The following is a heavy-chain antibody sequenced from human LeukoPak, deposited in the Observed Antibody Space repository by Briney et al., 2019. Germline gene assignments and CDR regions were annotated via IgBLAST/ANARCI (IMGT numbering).Heavy chain of an antibody. CDR3: AKGARRYCSGGSCTPDRSYGMDV. J-gene: IGHJ6*02. D-gene: IGHD2-15*01. Sequence: YAASVKGRFTISRDNAKNSLYLQMNSLRAEDTAVYYCAKGARRYCSGGSCTPDRSYGMDVWGQGTTVTVSS. V-gene: IGHV3-11*04.